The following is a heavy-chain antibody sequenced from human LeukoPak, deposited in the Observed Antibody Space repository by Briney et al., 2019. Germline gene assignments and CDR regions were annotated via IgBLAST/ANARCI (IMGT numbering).Heavy chain of an antibody. CDR1: GFTFSSYA. V-gene: IGHV3-23*01. CDR3: AKAIVASYYCYYGMDV. J-gene: IGHJ6*02. Sequence: GGSLRLSCAASGFTFSSYAMSWVRQAPGKGLNWVSAITSGGSTYYADSVKGRFTISRDNSKNTLYLQMNSLRAEDTAVYYCAKAIVASYYCYYGMDVWGQGTTVTVSS. CDR2: ITSGGST. D-gene: IGHD5-12*01.